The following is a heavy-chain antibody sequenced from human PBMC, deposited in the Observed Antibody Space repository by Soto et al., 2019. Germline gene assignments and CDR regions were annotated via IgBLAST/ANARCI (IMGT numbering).Heavy chain of an antibody. CDR3: ARRIFGVVILDYYYYMDV. V-gene: IGHV3-21*01. J-gene: IGHJ6*03. CDR2: ISSSSSYI. CDR1: GFTFSSYS. D-gene: IGHD3-3*01. Sequence: EVQLVESGGGLVKPGGSLRLSCAASGFTFSSYSMNWVRQAPGKGLEWVSSISSSSSYIYYADSVKGRFTISRDNAKNSLYLQMNSLRAEDTAVYYCARRIFGVVILDYYYYMDVWGKGTTVTVSS.